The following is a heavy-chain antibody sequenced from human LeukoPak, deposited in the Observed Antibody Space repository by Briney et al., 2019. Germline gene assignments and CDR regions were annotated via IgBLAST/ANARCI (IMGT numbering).Heavy chain of an antibody. CDR1: GGSISSYY. CDR2: IYYTGST. CDR3: ARGNREITIFGVVIGYYDMDV. D-gene: IGHD3-3*01. Sequence: SETLSLTCTVSGGSISSYYWSWIRQPPGKGLEWIGYIYYTGSTNYNPSLKSRVTISVDTSKNQFSLKLSSVTAADTAVYYCARGNREITIFGVVIGYYDMDVWGKGTTVTVSS. J-gene: IGHJ6*03. V-gene: IGHV4-59*01.